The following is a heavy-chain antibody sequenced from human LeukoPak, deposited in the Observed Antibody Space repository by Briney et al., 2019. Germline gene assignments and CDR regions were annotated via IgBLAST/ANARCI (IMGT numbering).Heavy chain of an antibody. D-gene: IGHD3-10*01. Sequence: PGGSLRLSCATSGFTFSDHYMTWIRQAPGKGLETVSYIYNGGDTIYYADSVRGRFTISRDNAESSLYLQMNSLRADDTAVYYCAREGGSGSYLDYWGQGTLVTVSS. J-gene: IGHJ4*02. CDR3: AREGGSGSYLDY. CDR2: IYNGGDTI. CDR1: GFTFSDHY. V-gene: IGHV3-11*04.